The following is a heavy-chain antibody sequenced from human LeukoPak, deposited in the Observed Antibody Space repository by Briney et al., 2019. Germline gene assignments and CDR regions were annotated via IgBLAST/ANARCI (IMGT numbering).Heavy chain of an antibody. CDR2: ISYDGSNK. Sequence: GGSLRLSCAASGFTFSSYAMHWVRQAPGKGLEWVAVISYDGSNKYYADSVKGRFTISRDNSKNTLYLQMNSLRAEDTAVYYCARDTSVAGDAFDIWGQGTMVTVSS. CDR1: GFTFSSYA. V-gene: IGHV3-30-3*01. J-gene: IGHJ3*02. D-gene: IGHD6-19*01. CDR3: ARDTSVAGDAFDI.